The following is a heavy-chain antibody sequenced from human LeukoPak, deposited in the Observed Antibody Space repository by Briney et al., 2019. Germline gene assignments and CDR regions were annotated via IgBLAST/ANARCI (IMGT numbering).Heavy chain of an antibody. D-gene: IGHD4-23*01. CDR1: GGTFSGYA. CDR2: IIPIFGTA. V-gene: IGHV1-69*13. J-gene: IGHJ3*02. Sequence: SVKVSCKASGGTFSGYAISWVRQAPGQGLEWMGGIIPIFGTANYAQKFQGRVTITADESTSTAYMELSSLRSEDTAVYYCARDYGGNSGDAFDIWGQGTMVTVSS. CDR3: ARDYGGNSGDAFDI.